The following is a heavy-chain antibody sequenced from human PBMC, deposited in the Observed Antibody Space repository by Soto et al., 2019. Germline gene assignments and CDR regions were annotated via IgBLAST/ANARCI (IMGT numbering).Heavy chain of an antibody. Sequence: EVQLLESGGGLVQPGGSLRLSCAASGITFSSYATSWVRQAPGKGLEWGSGISGSGGSTYYADSVKGRFTISRDNSKNTLYLQMNSLRAEDTAVYYCAKGGLGYAFDIWGQGTMVTVSS. CDR1: GITFSSYA. V-gene: IGHV3-23*01. J-gene: IGHJ3*02. CDR2: ISGSGGST. D-gene: IGHD6-19*01. CDR3: AKGGLGYAFDI.